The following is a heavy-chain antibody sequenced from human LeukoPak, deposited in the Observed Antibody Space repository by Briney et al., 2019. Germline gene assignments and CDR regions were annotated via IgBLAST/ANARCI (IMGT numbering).Heavy chain of an antibody. J-gene: IGHJ4*02. D-gene: IGHD1-26*01. V-gene: IGHV3-48*01. CDR1: GFTFSSSS. Sequence: GGSLRLSCAASGFTFSSSSMNWVRPAPGKGLEWISYISTSSSPIYYADSVKGRFTISRDNAKNSLYLQMSSLRAEDTAVYYCARGTGYFSSGNYYDLDYWGQGTLVTVSS. CDR3: ARGTGYFSSGNYYDLDY. CDR2: ISTSSSPI.